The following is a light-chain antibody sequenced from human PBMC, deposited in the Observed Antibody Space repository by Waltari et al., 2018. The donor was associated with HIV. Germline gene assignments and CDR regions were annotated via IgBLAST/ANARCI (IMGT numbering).Light chain of an antibody. CDR2: GAS. V-gene: IGKV1-9*01. J-gene: IGKJ5*01. Sequence: DIQLTQSPSFLSASVGDRVSITCRASRDVTNFLVWYQKKPGTAPKLLIYGASTLQSGVPSRFGGSGSGTQFTLTINSLQPDDFATYYCQQSDSYPITFGQGTRLEMK. CDR1: RDVTNF. CDR3: QQSDSYPIT.